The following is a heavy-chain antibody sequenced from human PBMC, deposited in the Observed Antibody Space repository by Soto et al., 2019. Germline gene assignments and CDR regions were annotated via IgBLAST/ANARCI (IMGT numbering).Heavy chain of an antibody. CDR1: GFTVSSNY. Sequence: GGSLRLSCAASGFTVSSNYMSWVRQAPGKGLEWVSVIYSGGSTYYADSVKGRFTISRDNSKNTLYLQMNSLRAEDTAVYYCARGGCSSTSCYGDTAFDIWGQGTMVTVSS. CDR2: IYSGGST. CDR3: ARGGCSSTSCYGDTAFDI. V-gene: IGHV3-53*01. D-gene: IGHD2-2*01. J-gene: IGHJ3*02.